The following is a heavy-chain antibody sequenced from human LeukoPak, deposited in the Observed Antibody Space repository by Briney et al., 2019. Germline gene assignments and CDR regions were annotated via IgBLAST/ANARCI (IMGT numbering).Heavy chain of an antibody. CDR2: ISWNTASI. J-gene: IGHJ2*01. CDR3: AKSPYYYDSSGYYLNWYFDL. V-gene: IGHV3-9*01. D-gene: IGHD3-22*01. CDR1: GLTFDDSA. Sequence: GGSLTLPCAASGLTFDDSAMHWVRQAPAKGLEWVSGISWNTASIVYADSVKGRFTISRDNAKNSLYLQMNSLRAEDTAFYYCAKSPYYYDSSGYYLNWYFDLWGRGTLVTVSS.